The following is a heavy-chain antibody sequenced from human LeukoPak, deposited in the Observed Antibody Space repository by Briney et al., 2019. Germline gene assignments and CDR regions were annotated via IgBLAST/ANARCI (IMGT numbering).Heavy chain of an antibody. V-gene: IGHV4-61*02. CDR2: IYTSGST. CDR1: GGSISSGSYY. D-gene: IGHD2-15*01. J-gene: IGHJ4*02. Sequence: SETLSLTCTVSGGSISSGSYYWSWIRQPAGKGLEWIGRIYTSGSTNYNPSLKSRVTISVDTSKNQFSMKLSSVTAADTAVYYCARDHAAFDYWGQGTLVTVSS. CDR3: ARDHAAFDY.